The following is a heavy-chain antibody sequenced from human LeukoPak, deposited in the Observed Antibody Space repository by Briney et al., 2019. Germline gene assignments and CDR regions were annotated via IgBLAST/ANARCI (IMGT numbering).Heavy chain of an antibody. CDR2: ISSSGSTI. J-gene: IGHJ4*02. CDR1: GFTFSDYY. V-gene: IGHV3-11*01. Sequence: GGSLRLSCAASGFTFSDYYMSWIRQAPGKGLEWVSYISSSGSTIYYADSVKGRFTISRDNAKNSLYLQMNSLRADDTAVYYYARDLNKYYYDSSGYYYGYWGQGTLVTVSS. D-gene: IGHD3-22*01. CDR3: ARDLNKYYYDSSGYYYGY.